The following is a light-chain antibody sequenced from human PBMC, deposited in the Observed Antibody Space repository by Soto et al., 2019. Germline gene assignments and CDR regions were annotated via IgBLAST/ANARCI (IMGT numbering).Light chain of an antibody. CDR3: QQSYSRPRA. CDR2: SSS. J-gene: IGKJ1*01. CDR1: QSISVY. Sequence: DIQMTQSPSSLSAYVGDRVTITCRASQSISVYLNWYQQKPGKAPNLLIYSSSSLESGVPSRFSGSGSGTDFTLTISSLQPEDFATYFCQQSYSRPRAFGQWTKVEI. V-gene: IGKV1-39*01.